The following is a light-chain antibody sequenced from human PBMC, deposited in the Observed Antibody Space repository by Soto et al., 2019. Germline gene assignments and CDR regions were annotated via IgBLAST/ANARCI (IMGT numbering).Light chain of an antibody. J-gene: IGKJ1*01. CDR1: QSVSSSF. CDR2: GAS. V-gene: IGKV3-20*01. Sequence: EIVLTQSPGTLSLSPGERATLSCRASQSVSSSFLAWYQQQAGQPPRLLIYGASSRATGIPDRFSGSGSGTDFTLTISRLEPEDFAVYFCQQFGSSPATVGQGTKVEIK. CDR3: QQFGSSPAT.